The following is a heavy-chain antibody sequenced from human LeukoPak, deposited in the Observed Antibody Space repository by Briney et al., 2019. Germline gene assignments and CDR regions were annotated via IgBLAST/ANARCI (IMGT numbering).Heavy chain of an antibody. CDR2: MKQDGSEE. Sequence: GGSLRLSCAASGFSLSTYWMSWVRQAPGKGLEWVANMKQDGSEEYYVDSVKGRFTISRGNAKNSLYLQMNSLRAEDTAVYYCARDKIVGATVLNYWGQGNLVTVSS. V-gene: IGHV3-7*03. D-gene: IGHD1-26*01. J-gene: IGHJ4*02. CDR1: GFSLSTYW. CDR3: ARDKIVGATVLNY.